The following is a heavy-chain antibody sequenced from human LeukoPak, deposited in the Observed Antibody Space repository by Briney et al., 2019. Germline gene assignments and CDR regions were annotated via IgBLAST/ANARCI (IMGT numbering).Heavy chain of an antibody. CDR1: GDSVSSYSAG. Sequence: SQTLSLTCAISGDSVSSYSAGWNWIGQSPSRGLEWLGRTYYRSKWYIDYAVSVKSRITINPDTSKNHFSLHLSSVTPEDMAVYYCARGGLVLGSTGWYDYWGQGTLVTVSS. D-gene: IGHD6-19*01. J-gene: IGHJ4*02. CDR2: TYYRSKWYI. V-gene: IGHV6-1*01. CDR3: ARGGLVLGSTGWYDY.